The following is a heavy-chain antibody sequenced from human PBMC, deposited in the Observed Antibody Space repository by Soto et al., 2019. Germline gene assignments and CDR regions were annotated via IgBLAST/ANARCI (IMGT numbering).Heavy chain of an antibody. D-gene: IGHD3-10*01. Sequence: WWSLRLSCSASVFTFSSYWMHWFRQAPGKGLVWVSRINSDGSSTSYADSVKGRFTISRDNAKNTLYLQMNSLRAEDTAVYYCARGFPLDYWGQGTLVTVSS. J-gene: IGHJ4*02. V-gene: IGHV3-74*01. CDR3: ARGFPLDY. CDR1: VFTFSSYW. CDR2: INSDGSST.